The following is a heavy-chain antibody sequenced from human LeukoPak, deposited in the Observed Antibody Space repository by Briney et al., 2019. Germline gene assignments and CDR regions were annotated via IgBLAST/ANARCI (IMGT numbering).Heavy chain of an antibody. CDR2: IYSGGST. J-gene: IGHJ4*02. V-gene: IGHV3-53*01. D-gene: IGHD5-18*01. CDR3: AGGDSYYDY. CDR1: GFTVSSNY. Sequence: GGSVRLSCAASGFTVSSNYMSWVRQAPGKGLEGVSVIYSGGSTYYADSVKGRFTISRDNSKDTLYLQMNSLRAEDTAVYYCAGGDSYYDYWGQGTLVTVSS.